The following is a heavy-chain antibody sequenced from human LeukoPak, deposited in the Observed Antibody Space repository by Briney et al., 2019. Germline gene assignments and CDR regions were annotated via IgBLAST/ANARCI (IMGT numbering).Heavy chain of an antibody. V-gene: IGHV3-30*02. D-gene: IGHD6-19*01. J-gene: IGHJ4*02. CDR3: ARARGVIAVAGTGDY. CDR1: GFTFSSYG. CDR2: IRYDGSNK. Sequence: GGSLRLSCAASGFTFSSYGMHWVRQAPGKGLEWVAFIRYDGSNKYYADSVKGRFTISRDNSKNTLYLQMNSLRAEDTAVYYCARARGVIAVAGTGDYWGQGTLVTVSS.